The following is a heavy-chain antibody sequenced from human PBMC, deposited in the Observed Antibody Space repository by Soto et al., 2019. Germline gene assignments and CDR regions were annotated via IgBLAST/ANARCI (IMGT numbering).Heavy chain of an antibody. CDR2: IYYTGNT. Sequence: QVQLQESGPGPVKPSQTLSLTCTVSGGSISSTTSYWSWIRQHPGEGLEWIGYIYYTGNTYYNPSLKSRVTISVDTFENQFSLKLTSVTVADTAVYYCAREGGDGVDYWGQGTLVTVSS. V-gene: IGHV4-31*03. CDR1: GGSISSTTSY. J-gene: IGHJ4*02. CDR3: AREGGDGVDY. D-gene: IGHD3-16*01.